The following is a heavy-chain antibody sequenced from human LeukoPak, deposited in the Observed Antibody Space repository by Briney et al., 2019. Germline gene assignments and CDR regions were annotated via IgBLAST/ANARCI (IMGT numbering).Heavy chain of an antibody. CDR3: ARWTNFHAFDI. D-gene: IGHD1-1*01. Sequence: PGGSLRLSCAASGFTFSCYAMSWVRQAPGKGLEWVSAISGSGGSTYYADSVKGRFTISRDDSKNTVYLQMNSLRAEDTAVYYCARWTNFHAFDIWGQGTLVTVSS. CDR2: ISGSGGST. CDR1: GFTFSCYA. V-gene: IGHV3-23*01. J-gene: IGHJ3*02.